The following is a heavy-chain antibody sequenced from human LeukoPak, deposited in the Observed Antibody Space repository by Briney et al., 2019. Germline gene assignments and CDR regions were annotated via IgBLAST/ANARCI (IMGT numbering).Heavy chain of an antibody. D-gene: IGHD2-8*01. CDR1: GFTFSSYS. Sequence: PGGSLRLSCAASGFTFSSYSMNWVRQAPGKGLEWVSSISSSSSYIYYADSVKGRFTISRDNAKNSLYLQMNSLRAEDTAVYYCAREREPPHAFDFWGQGTLVTVSS. V-gene: IGHV3-21*01. J-gene: IGHJ4*02. CDR2: ISSSSSYI. CDR3: AREREPPHAFDF.